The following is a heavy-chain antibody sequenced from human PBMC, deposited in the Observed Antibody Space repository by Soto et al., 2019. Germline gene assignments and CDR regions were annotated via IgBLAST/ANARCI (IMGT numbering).Heavy chain of an antibody. CDR2: ISQSATTI. Sequence: QVQLVESGGGLVKPGGSLRLSCAAYGFNFNDYYMSWVRQAPGKGPEWISYISQSATTIYYADSVKGRFTISRDNTKNSLYLQMNILRVEDTAVYYCARAGWASKYVFFDYWGQGSLVTVSS. J-gene: IGHJ4*02. CDR1: GFNFNDYY. V-gene: IGHV3-11*01. CDR3: ARAGWASKYVFFDY. D-gene: IGHD1-26*01.